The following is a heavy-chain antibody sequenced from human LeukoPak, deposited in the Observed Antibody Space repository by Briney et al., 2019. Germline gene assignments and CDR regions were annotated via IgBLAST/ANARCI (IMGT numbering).Heavy chain of an antibody. CDR1: GGSISSSSYY. Sequence: SETLSLTCTVSGGSISSSSYYWGWIRQPPGKGLEWIGSIYYSGSTYYNPSLKSRVTISVDTSKNQFSLKLSSVTAADTAVYYCTRHCAVSTRTRLRAFDYWGQGTLVTVSS. CDR2: IYYSGST. J-gene: IGHJ4*02. D-gene: IGHD3-16*01. V-gene: IGHV4-39*01. CDR3: TRHCAVSTRTRLRAFDY.